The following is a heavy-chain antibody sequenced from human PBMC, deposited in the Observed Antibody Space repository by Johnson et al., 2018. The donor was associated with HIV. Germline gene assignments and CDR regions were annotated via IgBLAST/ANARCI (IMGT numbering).Heavy chain of an antibody. Sequence: VESGGGLVQPGRSLRLSCAASGFTFDDYAMHWVRQAPGKGLEWVSGISWNSGSIGYADSVKGRFPISRDNAKNSLYLQMNSLRAEDTAVFYCAKRVSGWNFGVDAFDIWGQGTMVTVSS. CDR3: AKRVSGWNFGVDAFDI. CDR1: GFTFDDYA. CDR2: ISWNSGSI. J-gene: IGHJ3*02. D-gene: IGHD6-19*01. V-gene: IGHV3-9*01.